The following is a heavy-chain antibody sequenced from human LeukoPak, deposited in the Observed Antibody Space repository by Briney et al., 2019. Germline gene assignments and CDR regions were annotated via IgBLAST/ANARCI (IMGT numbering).Heavy chain of an antibody. Sequence: PGGSLRLSCAASGFTFSSYSMNWVRQAPGKGLEWVSSISSSSSYIYYADSVKGRFTISRDNAKNSLYLQMNSLRAEDTAVYYCARDWPREDSSSWQDAFDIWGQGTMVTVSS. D-gene: IGHD6-13*01. CDR3: ARDWPREDSSSWQDAFDI. V-gene: IGHV3-21*01. CDR1: GFTFSSYS. J-gene: IGHJ3*02. CDR2: ISSSSSYI.